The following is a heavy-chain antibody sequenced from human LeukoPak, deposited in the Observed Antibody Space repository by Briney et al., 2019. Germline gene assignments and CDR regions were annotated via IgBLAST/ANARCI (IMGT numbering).Heavy chain of an antibody. CDR3: AKDSSWGSGSYPLDY. Sequence: GGSLRLSCAASGFTFSSYAMHWVRQAPGKGLEWVAVISYDGSNKYYADSVKGRFTISRGNSKNTLYLQMNSLRAEDTAVYYCAKDSSWGSGSYPLDYWGQGTLVTVSS. CDR1: GFTFSSYA. D-gene: IGHD3-10*01. J-gene: IGHJ4*02. V-gene: IGHV3-30*04. CDR2: ISYDGSNK.